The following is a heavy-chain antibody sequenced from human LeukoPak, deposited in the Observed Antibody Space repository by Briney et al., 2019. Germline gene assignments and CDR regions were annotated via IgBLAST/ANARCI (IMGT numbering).Heavy chain of an antibody. CDR2: ISGSGGST. CDR3: ASQLLSRHIQLWWGY. V-gene: IGHV3-23*01. CDR1: GFTFSSYA. Sequence: AGGSLRLSCAASGFTFSSYAMSWVRQAPGKGLEWVSAISGSGGSTYYADSVKGRFTISRDNSKNTLYLQMNSLRAEDTAVYYCASQLLSRHIQLWWGYWGQGTLVTVSS. D-gene: IGHD5-18*01. J-gene: IGHJ4*02.